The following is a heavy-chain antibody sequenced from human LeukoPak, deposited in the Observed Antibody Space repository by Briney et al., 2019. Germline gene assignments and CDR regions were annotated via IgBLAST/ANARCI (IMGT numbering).Heavy chain of an antibody. Sequence: GGSLRLSCAASGFTFSSYAMHWVRQAPGKGLEWVAVIWYDGSNKYYADSVKGRFTISRDNSKNTLYLQMNSLRAEDTAVYYCARDFPEGTFDYWGQGTLVTVSS. CDR1: GFTFSSYA. J-gene: IGHJ4*02. CDR3: ARDFPEGTFDY. CDR2: IWYDGSNK. V-gene: IGHV3-33*01.